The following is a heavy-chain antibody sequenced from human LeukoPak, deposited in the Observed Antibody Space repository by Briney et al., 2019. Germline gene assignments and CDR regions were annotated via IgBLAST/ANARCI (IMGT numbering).Heavy chain of an antibody. D-gene: IGHD6-25*01. CDR2: IYYSGST. CDR3: ARDHEGYSSVHNQNWFDP. V-gene: IGHV4-30-4*08. J-gene: IGHJ5*02. CDR1: GGSISSGVYY. Sequence: PSQTLSLTRTVSGGSISSGVYYWSWIRQPPGKGLEWLGYIYYSGSTYDDPNHKRRVTISVATSKNQFSMKLSSVTAADTAVYNCARDHEGYSSVHNQNWFDPWGQGTLVTVSS.